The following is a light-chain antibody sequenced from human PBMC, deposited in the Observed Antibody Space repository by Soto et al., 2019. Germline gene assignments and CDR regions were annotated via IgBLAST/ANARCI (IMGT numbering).Light chain of an antibody. CDR1: QSVSSY. CDR2: DAS. Sequence: EIVLTQSPATLSLSPGERATLSCRASQSVSSYLAWYQQKPGQAPRLLIYDASNRATGIPARFSGSGSGTDFTLTNSSLEPEDSAVYYCQQRSNWWTFGQGTKVEIK. CDR3: QQRSNWWT. J-gene: IGKJ1*01. V-gene: IGKV3-11*01.